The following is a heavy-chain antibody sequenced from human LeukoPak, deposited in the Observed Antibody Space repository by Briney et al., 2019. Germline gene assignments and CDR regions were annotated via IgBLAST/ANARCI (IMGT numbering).Heavy chain of an antibody. CDR1: GGSISSGDYY. V-gene: IGHV4-30-4*08. J-gene: IGHJ5*02. CDR2: IYYSGST. D-gene: IGHD2-2*01. CDR3: ARGYCSSTSCPPLRWFDP. Sequence: SQTLSLTCTVSGGSISSGDYYWSWIRQPPGKGLEWIGYIYYSGSTYYNPSLKSRVTISVDTSKNQFSLKLSSVTAADTAVYYCARGYCSSTSCPPLRWFDPWGQGTLVTVSS.